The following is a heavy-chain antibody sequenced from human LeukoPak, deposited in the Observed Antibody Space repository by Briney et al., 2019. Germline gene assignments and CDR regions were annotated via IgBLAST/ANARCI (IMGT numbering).Heavy chain of an antibody. CDR1: GYTFTSYD. CDR2: MNPNSGNT. V-gene: IGHV1-8*01. CDR3: ARGGYYYDSSGYYWGSDWFDP. J-gene: IGHJ5*02. D-gene: IGHD3-22*01. Sequence: EASVKVSCKASGYTFTSYDINWVRQATGQGLEWMGWMNPNSGNTGYAQKFQGRVTMTRNTSISTAYMELSSLRSEDTAVYYCARGGYYYDSSGYYWGSDWFDPWGQGTLVTVSS.